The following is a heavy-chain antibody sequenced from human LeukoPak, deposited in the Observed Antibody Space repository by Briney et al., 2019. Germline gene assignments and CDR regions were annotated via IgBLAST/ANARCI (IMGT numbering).Heavy chain of an antibody. Sequence: GGSLRLSCAASGFTFSTYWMTWVRQAPGKGLEWVGHIKNKRDGGTTDYAAPVKGRFTISRNDSDTALYLQMNSLKAEDAAVYFCTTSLLGQGYYYHGLDVWGQGTTVTVSS. D-gene: IGHD3-22*01. CDR1: GFTFSTYW. V-gene: IGHV3-15*01. CDR2: IKNKRDGGTT. CDR3: TTSLLGQGYYYHGLDV. J-gene: IGHJ6*02.